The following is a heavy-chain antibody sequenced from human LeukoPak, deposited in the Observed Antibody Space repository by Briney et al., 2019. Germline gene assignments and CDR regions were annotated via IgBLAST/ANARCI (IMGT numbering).Heavy chain of an antibody. CDR3: AKGSAIYGDYAPGRGVHDAFDI. D-gene: IGHD4-17*01. CDR2: ISFDGSNT. J-gene: IGHJ3*02. CDR1: GFTFSSYA. Sequence: PGRSLRLSCAASGFTFSSYAMHWVRQAPGKGLEWVAVISFDGSNTYYADSVKGRFTISRDNAKNSLYLQMNSLRAEDMALYYCAKGSAIYGDYAPGRGVHDAFDIWGQGTMVTVSS. V-gene: IGHV3-30-3*01.